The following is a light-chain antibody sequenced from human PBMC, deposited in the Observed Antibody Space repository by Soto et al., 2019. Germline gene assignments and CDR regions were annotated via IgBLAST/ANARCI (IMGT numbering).Light chain of an antibody. CDR3: ATWDDSLPAV. V-gene: IGLV1-44*01. CDR1: TSNIGSKT. CDR2: NIN. Sequence: QSVLTQPPSASGTPGQRVTISCSGSTSNIGSKTVSWYQQLPGSAPRVLIYNINERPSGVPDRFSGSKSGTSASLAISGLQSEDEADYYCATWDDSLPAVFGGGTKLTVL. J-gene: IGLJ2*01.